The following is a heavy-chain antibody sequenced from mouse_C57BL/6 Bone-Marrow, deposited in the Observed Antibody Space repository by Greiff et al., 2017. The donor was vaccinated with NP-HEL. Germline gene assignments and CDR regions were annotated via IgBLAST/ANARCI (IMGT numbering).Heavy chain of an antibody. J-gene: IGHJ4*01. D-gene: IGHD2-2*01. CDR2: IRTNSGST. V-gene: IGHV1-64*01. CDR1: GFTFTSYG. CDR3: AREGVYYGFAMGY. Sequence: QVQLLQPGAELVKPGASVKLSCKASGFTFTSYGMHWVRQTPGQGLEWIGMIRTNSGSTNYNEKLKGKATLTVDKSTNTAYMQLSSLTSEDSAVYYCAREGVYYGFAMGYWGQGTSVTVSS.